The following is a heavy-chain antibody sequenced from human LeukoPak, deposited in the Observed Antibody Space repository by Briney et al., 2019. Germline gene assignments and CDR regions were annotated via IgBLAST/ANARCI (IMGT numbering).Heavy chain of an antibody. CDR3: ARDWVAGVPFDAFDI. Sequence: PGGSLRLSCAASGFTFSSSSMSWVRQAPGKGLEWVANIKEDGSEKSYVGSVKGRFTISRDNAKNSLYLHMDSLTAEDTAIYYCARDWVAGVPFDAFDIWGQGTMVSVSS. D-gene: IGHD3-10*01. CDR2: IKEDGSEK. V-gene: IGHV3-7*01. J-gene: IGHJ3*02. CDR1: GFTFSSSS.